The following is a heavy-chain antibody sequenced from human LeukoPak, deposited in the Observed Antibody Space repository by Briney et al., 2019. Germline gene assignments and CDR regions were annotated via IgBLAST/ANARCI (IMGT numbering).Heavy chain of an antibody. J-gene: IGHJ4*02. D-gene: IGHD5-18*01. CDR1: GFTFSSYE. V-gene: IGHV3-48*03. Sequence: GGSLRLSCAASGFTFSSYEMNWVRQAPGKGLEWVSYISSSGSTIYYADSVKGRFTVSRDNAKNSLYLQMNSLRAEDTAVYYCARGSGYSYGYFDYWGQGTLVTVSS. CDR3: ARGSGYSYGYFDY. CDR2: ISSSGSTI.